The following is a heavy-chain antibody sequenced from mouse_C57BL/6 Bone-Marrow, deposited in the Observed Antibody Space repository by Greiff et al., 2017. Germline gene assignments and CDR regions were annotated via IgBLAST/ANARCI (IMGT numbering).Heavy chain of an antibody. D-gene: IGHD3-2*02. CDR1: GYTFTDYY. CDR2: INPYNGGT. J-gene: IGHJ2*01. CDR3: AQLRLPFDY. V-gene: IGHV1-19*01. Sequence: VQLQQSGPVLVKPGASVKMSCKASGYTFTDYYMNWVKQSHGKSLEWIGVINPYNGGTSYNQKFKGKATLTVDKSSSTAYMALNSLTSEDSAVYCCAQLRLPFDYWGQGTTLTVSS.